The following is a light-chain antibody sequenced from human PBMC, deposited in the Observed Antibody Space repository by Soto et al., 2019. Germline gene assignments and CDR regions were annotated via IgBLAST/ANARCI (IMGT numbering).Light chain of an antibody. CDR3: QHLSPYPLLT. Sequence: QLTQSPSSLSASVGDRVTINCRASQGISTYLAWYQQKPGKAPTLLIYATYTLQSGVPSRFSGGGFGTDFTLTINSLQPEDFATYYCQHLSPYPLLTFGGGTKVEI. CDR2: ATY. J-gene: IGKJ4*01. V-gene: IGKV1-9*01. CDR1: QGISTY.